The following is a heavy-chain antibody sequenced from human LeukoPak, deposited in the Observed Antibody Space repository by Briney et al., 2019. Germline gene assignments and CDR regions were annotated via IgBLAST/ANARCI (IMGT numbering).Heavy chain of an antibody. CDR2: IKQDGNEK. Sequence: GGSLRLSCAASGFSFSSYSMKWVRQAPGKGLEWVANIKQDGNEKYYADSVKGRFTISRDNGKNSLDLQMNSLRADDTAFYYCARDTLGEGEDANYAVYYFDYWGQGTVVTVSS. CDR1: GFSFSSYS. D-gene: IGHD4/OR15-4a*01. CDR3: ARDTLGEGEDANYAVYYFDY. J-gene: IGHJ4*02. V-gene: IGHV3-7*01.